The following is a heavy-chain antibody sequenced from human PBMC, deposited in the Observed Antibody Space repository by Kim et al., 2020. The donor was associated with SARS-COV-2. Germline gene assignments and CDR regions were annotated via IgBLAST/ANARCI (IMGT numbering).Heavy chain of an antibody. Sequence: ASVKVSCKTSSETFSNYDISWVRQVPGQSLEWMGWIHAYNGNTKSAEKFQGRLSMTTDTSTSTAYMELRTLRSDDTAVYYCARVKSSRDPSDYYYTMDVWGQGTTVTVSS. D-gene: IGHD2-15*01. V-gene: IGHV1-18*04. CDR2: IHAYNGNT. J-gene: IGHJ6*02. CDR3: ARVKSSRDPSDYYYTMDV. CDR1: SETFSNYD.